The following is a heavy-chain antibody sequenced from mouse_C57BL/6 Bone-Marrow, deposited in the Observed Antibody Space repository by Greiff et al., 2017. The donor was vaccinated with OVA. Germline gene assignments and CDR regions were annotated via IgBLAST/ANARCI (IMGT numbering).Heavy chain of an antibody. V-gene: IGHV1-22*01. CDR1: GYTFTDYN. CDR2: INPNNGGT. J-gene: IGHJ4*01. Sequence: VQLQQSGPELVKPGASVKMSCKASGYTFTDYNMHWVKQSHGKSLEWIGYINPNNGGTSYNQKFKGKATLTVNKSSSTAYMELRSLTSEDSAVYYCARSSLYGSSPYAMDYWGQGTSVTVSS. D-gene: IGHD1-1*01. CDR3: ARSSLYGSSPYAMDY.